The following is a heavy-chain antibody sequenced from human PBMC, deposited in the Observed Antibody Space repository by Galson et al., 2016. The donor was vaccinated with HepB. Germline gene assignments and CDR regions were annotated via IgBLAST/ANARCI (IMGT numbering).Heavy chain of an antibody. V-gene: IGHV3-30-3*01. CDR2: ISDNGSDK. D-gene: IGHD3-16*01. J-gene: IGHJ4*02. CDR1: GFTFSRYA. Sequence: SLRLSCAASGFTFSRYAMHWVCQAPGKGLEWVAVISDNGSDKYYADSVKGRFTISRDNSEHTLYLQMNSLRAEDKAMYYCATWGFTLGVDHWGQGILVTVSS. CDR3: ATWGFTLGVDH.